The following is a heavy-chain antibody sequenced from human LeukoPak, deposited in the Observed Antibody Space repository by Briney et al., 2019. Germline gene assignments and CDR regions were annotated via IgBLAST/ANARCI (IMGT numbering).Heavy chain of an antibody. D-gene: IGHD3-22*01. CDR3: ARGGDSSGYYYPVFDY. J-gene: IGHJ4*02. Sequence: SETLSLTCTVSGGSISSYYWSWIRQPPGKGLEWIGYIYYSGSTNYNPTLKSRVTISVDTSKNQFSLKLSSVTAADTAVYYCARGGDSSGYYYPVFDYWGQGTLVTVSS. V-gene: IGHV4-59*01. CDR1: GGSISSYY. CDR2: IYYSGST.